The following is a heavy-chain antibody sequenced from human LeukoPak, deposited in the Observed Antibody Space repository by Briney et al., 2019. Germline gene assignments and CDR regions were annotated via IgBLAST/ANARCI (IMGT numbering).Heavy chain of an antibody. D-gene: IGHD6-19*01. CDR1: GGSFSSYY. CDR3: ARYLGSGWTRTFDY. Sequence: ASETLSLTCTVYGGSFSSYYWSWIRQPPGKGLEWIGEINHSGSTNYNPSLKSRVTISVDTSKNQFSLKLSSVTAADTAVYYCARYLGSGWTRTFDYWGQGTLVTVSS. V-gene: IGHV4-34*01. CDR2: INHSGST. J-gene: IGHJ4*02.